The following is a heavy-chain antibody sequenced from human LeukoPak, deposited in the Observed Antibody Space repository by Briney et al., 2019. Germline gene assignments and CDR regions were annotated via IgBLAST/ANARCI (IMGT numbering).Heavy chain of an antibody. Sequence: ASVNVSFKASGYTFTAFYFHWVRQARCQGLECMGWINPNNGDTRYAQNFQGRVTMTKDTSITTVYLELSSLSSDVTAIYYCSSEAGDNGYDFWGPGRMVTVSS. CDR3: SSEAGDNGYDF. D-gene: IGHD1-14*01. CDR1: GYTFTAFY. J-gene: IGHJ3*01. CDR2: INPNNGDT. V-gene: IGHV1-2*02.